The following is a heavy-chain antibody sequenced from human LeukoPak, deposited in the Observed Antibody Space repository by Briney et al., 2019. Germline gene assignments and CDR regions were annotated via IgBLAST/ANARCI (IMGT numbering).Heavy chain of an antibody. J-gene: IGHJ4*02. D-gene: IGHD2-8*01. Sequence: ASVKVSCKASGYTFTGYYMHWVRQAPGQGLEWMGRINPNSGGTNYAQNFQGRVTMTRDTSISTAYMELRSLRSDDTAVYYCAGSLGYCTSNVCYLKYWGQGTLVTVSS. CDR2: INPNSGGT. CDR3: AGSLGYCTSNVCYLKY. V-gene: IGHV1-2*02. CDR1: GYTFTGYY.